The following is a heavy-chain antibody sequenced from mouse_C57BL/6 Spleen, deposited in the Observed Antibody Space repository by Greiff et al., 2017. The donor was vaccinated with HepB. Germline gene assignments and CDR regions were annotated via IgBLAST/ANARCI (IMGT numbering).Heavy chain of an antibody. CDR3: ARDQGDYGSSPYYFDY. CDR2: ISYDGSN. Sequence: EVQLQESGPGLVKPSQSLSLTCSVTGYSITSGYYWNWIRQFPGNKLEWMGYISYDGSNNYNPSLKNRISITRDTSKNQFFLKLNSVTTEDTATYYCARDQGDYGSSPYYFDYWGQGTTLTVSS. CDR1: GYSITSGYY. D-gene: IGHD1-1*01. V-gene: IGHV3-6*01. J-gene: IGHJ2*01.